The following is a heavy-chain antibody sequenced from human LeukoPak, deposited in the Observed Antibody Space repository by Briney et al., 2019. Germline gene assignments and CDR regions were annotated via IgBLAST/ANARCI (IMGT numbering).Heavy chain of an antibody. D-gene: IGHD3-9*01. CDR3: AITPTYYDILTGYYAPGPFDY. J-gene: IGHJ4*02. Sequence: GSLRLSCAASGFTFSNYAMSWVRQAPGKGLEWIGSIYYSGSTYYNPSLKSRVTISVDTSKNQFSLKLSSVTAADTAVYYCAITPTYYDILTGYYAPGPFDYWGQGTLVTVSS. V-gene: IGHV4-38-2*01. CDR2: IYYSGST. CDR1: GFTFSNYA.